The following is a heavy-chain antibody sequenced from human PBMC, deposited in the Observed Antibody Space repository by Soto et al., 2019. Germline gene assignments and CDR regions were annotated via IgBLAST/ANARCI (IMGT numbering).Heavy chain of an antibody. CDR3: ARNGDYYDSSGYYFDY. J-gene: IGHJ4*02. Sequence: GASVKVSCKASGGTFSSYAISWVRQAPGQGLEWMGGIIPIFGTANYAQKFQGRVTITADESTSTAYMELSSLGSEDTAVYYCARNGDYYDSSGYYFDYWGQGTLVTV. CDR1: GGTFSSYA. CDR2: IIPIFGTA. V-gene: IGHV1-69*13. D-gene: IGHD3-22*01.